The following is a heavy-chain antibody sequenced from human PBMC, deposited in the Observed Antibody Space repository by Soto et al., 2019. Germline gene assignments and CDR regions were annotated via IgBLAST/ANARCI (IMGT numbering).Heavy chain of an antibody. J-gene: IGHJ6*02. CDR1: GGTFSSYA. CDR2: IIPIFGTA. V-gene: IGHV1-69*13. D-gene: IGHD2-2*01. Sequence: SVKVSCKASGGTFSSYAISWVRQAPGQGLEWMGGIIPIFGTANYAQKFQGRVTITADESTSTAYMELSSLRYDDTAVYYCARDVSGPGATYVMDVWGQGTTVTVS. CDR3: ARDVSGPGATYVMDV.